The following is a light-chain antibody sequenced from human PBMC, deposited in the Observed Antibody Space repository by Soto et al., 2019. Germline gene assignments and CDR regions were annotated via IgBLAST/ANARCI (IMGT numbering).Light chain of an antibody. Sequence: DIVMTQSPSSLSVSLGDRATISCRASQGVSSYLAWYQQKPGQAPRLLIFAASTRPTGIPARFRGSGSKTELDLTLSSMQPQDFDVSYCQYHKNTPPSTFGQGTKVEIK. J-gene: IGKJ1*01. CDR2: AAS. CDR3: QYHKNTPPST. CDR1: QGVSSY. V-gene: IGKV3-15*01.